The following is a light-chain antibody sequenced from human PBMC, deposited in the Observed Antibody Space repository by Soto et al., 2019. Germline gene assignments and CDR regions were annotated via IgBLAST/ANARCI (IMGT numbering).Light chain of an antibody. Sequence: DIQMTQSPSSVSASVGDRVTITCRASQGISSYLAWYQQKPRKAPKLLIYAASTLQSGVPSRFSGSGSGTDFTLTISRLDPEDFAVYYCQQYGSSASFGQGTNVDIK. CDR1: QGISSY. V-gene: IGKV1-9*01. J-gene: IGKJ1*01. CDR3: QQYGSSAS. CDR2: AAS.